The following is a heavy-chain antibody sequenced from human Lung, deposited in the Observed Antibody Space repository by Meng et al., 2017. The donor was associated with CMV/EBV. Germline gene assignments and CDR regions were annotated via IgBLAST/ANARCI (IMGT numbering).Heavy chain of an antibody. CDR3: ARDLRLVPSAAQEF. CDR1: GYTFNSFG. D-gene: IGHD2-2*01. CDR2: ISPYTGNT. V-gene: IGHV1-18*01. J-gene: IGHJ4*02. Sequence: ASVKVSCKTSGYTFNSFGISWVRQAPGQGLEWLGWISPYTGNTFYAQNLQGGVTLTTDRSTSTAYMELRSLTSDDTAVYYCARDLRLVPSAAQEFWGQGTXVTVSS.